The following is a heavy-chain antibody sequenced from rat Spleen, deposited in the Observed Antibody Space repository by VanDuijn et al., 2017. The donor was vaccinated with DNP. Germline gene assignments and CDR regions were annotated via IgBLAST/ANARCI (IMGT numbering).Heavy chain of an antibody. CDR1: GFNFNDYW. D-gene: IGHD1-11*01. CDR3: SRGPNYGSGPDYFDY. CDR2: INKDSSTI. V-gene: IGHV4-2*01. J-gene: IGHJ2*01. Sequence: EVKLVESGGGLVQPGRSLKLSCAASGFNFNDYWMGWVRQAPGKGLDWIGDINKDSSTIKYNPSLKDKFTISRDNAQNTLFLQMSKLGSEDTAIYYCSRGPNYGSGPDYFDYWGHGVMVTVSS.